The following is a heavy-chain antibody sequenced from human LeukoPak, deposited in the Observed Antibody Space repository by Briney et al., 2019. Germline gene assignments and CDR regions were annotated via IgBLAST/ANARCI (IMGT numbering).Heavy chain of an antibody. V-gene: IGHV3-7*04. J-gene: IGHJ4*02. Sequence: GGSLRLPCTASGFPFSGFWMSWVRQAPTKGLEWVANIKYDGSDKRYVDSVKGRFTVSRDNANNSLYLQMNSLRAEDTAVYYCVRGGGSFDSWGQGTLVTVSS. CDR1: GFPFSGFW. CDR2: IKYDGSDK. CDR3: VRGGGSFDS. D-gene: IGHD3-16*01.